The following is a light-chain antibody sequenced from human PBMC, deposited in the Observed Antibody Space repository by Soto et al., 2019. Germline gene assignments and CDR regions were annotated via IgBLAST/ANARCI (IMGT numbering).Light chain of an antibody. V-gene: IGKV3-11*01. J-gene: IGKJ3*01. CDR3: QQRSNWPT. Sequence: EIVLIQSPATLSLSPGERATLSCRASQSVGSYLAWYQHKPGQAPRLLISDASNRATGIPARFSGSGSETDFTLTISSLEPEDSAVYYCQQRSNWPTFGPGTKVDIK. CDR1: QSVGSY. CDR2: DAS.